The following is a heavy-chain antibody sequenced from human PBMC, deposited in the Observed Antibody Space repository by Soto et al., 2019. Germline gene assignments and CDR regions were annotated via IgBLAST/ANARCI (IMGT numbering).Heavy chain of an antibody. V-gene: IGHV3-23*01. CDR1: GFTFNTFA. Sequence: GGSLRLSCAASGFTFNTFAMSWARQAPGKGLEWVSTITSSAGTTYYADSVKGRFTISRDNSKNTLYLQMNSLRAEDTAIYYCAKSIDQYDYVWGSYLALDYWGQGTLVTVSS. J-gene: IGHJ4*02. D-gene: IGHD3-16*01. CDR2: ITSSAGTT. CDR3: AKSIDQYDYVWGSYLALDY.